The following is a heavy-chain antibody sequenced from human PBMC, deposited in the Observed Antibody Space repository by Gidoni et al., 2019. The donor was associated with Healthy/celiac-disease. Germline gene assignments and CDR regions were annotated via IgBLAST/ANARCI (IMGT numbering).Heavy chain of an antibody. D-gene: IGHD6-13*01. CDR3: ARDLGYSSSGHGG. J-gene: IGHJ4*02. V-gene: IGHV3-21*01. CDR2: ISSSSSYI. CDR1: GFTFSSYS. Sequence: EVQLVESGGGLVKPGGSLRLSCAASGFTFSSYSMNWVRQAPGKGLEWVSSISSSSSYIYYADSVKGRFTISRDNAKNSLYLQMNSLRAEDTAVYYCARDLGYSSSGHGGWGQGTLVTVSS.